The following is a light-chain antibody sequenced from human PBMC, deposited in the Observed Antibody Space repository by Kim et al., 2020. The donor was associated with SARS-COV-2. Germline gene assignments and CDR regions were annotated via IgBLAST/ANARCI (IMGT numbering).Light chain of an antibody. CDR1: QSISGW. CDR2: EAS. J-gene: IGKJ1*01. CDR3: QQYNTYSWT. Sequence: ASVGDRVTINCRASQSISGWLAWHQQKPGKAPKVLIYEASSLESGVSSRFTGSGSGTEFTLTISSLQPDDFATYYCQQYNTYSWTFGQGTKVDIK. V-gene: IGKV1-5*03.